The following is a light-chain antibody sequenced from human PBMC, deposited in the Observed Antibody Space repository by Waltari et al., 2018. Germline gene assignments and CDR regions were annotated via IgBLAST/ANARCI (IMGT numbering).Light chain of an antibody. J-gene: IGKJ1*01. CDR1: ESIGNR. V-gene: IGKV1-39*01. CDR2: AAS. Sequence: DIQLTQSPSSLSASAGDRVSITCRASESIGNRLNWYQQRPGKAPKLLIYAASTLQSGVPSRFTGSGSGTDFTLTISSLQPEDFATYYCQQSYTTPRTYKNPRTFGQGTQVEIK. CDR3: QQSYTTPRTYKNPRT.